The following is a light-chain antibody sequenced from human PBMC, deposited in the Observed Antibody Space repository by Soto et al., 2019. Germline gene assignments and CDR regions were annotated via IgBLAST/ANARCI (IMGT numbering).Light chain of an antibody. V-gene: IGKV3-20*01. CDR3: HQYDNSPLT. Sequence: EIVWTQSPGTLSLSPGERATLSCRASQSVRSGYFAWYQQKPGQAPRLLIVGASSRATGIPDRFSGGGSGTDFTLTISRLETEDFALYYCHQYDNSPLTFGGGTKVEIK. J-gene: IGKJ4*01. CDR2: GAS. CDR1: QSVRSGY.